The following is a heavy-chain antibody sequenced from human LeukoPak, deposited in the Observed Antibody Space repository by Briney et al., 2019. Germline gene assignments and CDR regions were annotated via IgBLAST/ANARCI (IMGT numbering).Heavy chain of an antibody. CDR3: AIFSITGTTMRAYFDY. Sequence: SETLSLTCAVYGGSFSSYYWSWIRQPPGKGLEWIGEINHSGSTNYNPSLKSRVTISVDTSKNQFSLKLSSVTAADTAVYYCAIFSITGTTMRAYFDYWGQGTLVTVSS. V-gene: IGHV4-34*01. D-gene: IGHD1-7*01. CDR2: INHSGST. J-gene: IGHJ4*02. CDR1: GGSFSSYY.